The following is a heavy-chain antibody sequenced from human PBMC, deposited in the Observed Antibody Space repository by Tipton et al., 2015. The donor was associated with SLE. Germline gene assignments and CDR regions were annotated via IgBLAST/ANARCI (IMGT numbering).Heavy chain of an antibody. CDR1: GFTFSSYW. CDR3: ARIGYCSSTSCDGAFDI. CDR2: IKQDGSEK. V-gene: IGHV3-7*03. D-gene: IGHD2-2*01. J-gene: IGHJ3*02. Sequence: SLRLSCAASGFTFSSYWMSWVRQAPGKGLEWVANIKQDGSEKYYVDSVKGRFTISRDNAKNSLYLQMNSLRAEDTAVYYCARIGYCSSTSCDGAFDIWGQGTMVTVSS.